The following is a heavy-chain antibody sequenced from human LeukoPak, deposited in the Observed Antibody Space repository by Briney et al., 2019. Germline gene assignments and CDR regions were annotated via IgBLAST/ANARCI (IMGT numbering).Heavy chain of an antibody. J-gene: IGHJ4*02. CDR2: ISAYNGNT. CDR1: GYTFTSYG. V-gene: IGHV1-18*01. CDR3: ASSGGGYDGSGYQFDY. D-gene: IGHD3-22*01. Sequence: ASVKVSCKASGYTFTSYGISWVRQAPGQGLEWMGWISAYNGNTNYAQKLQGRVTMTTDTSTSTAYMELRSLRSDDTAVYYCASSGGGYDGSGYQFDYWGQGTLVTVSS.